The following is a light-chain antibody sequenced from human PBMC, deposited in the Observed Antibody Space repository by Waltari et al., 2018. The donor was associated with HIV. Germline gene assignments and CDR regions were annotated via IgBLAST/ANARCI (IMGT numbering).Light chain of an antibody. V-gene: IGKV3-20*01. J-gene: IGKJ3*01. CDR2: GTS. CDR3: QQYGSSPPT. Sequence: EIVLTQSPGTLSLSPGERATLSCRASQSVDSSYLACYQQKPGQAPRLLRYGTSSRATGIPDRFSGSGSGTDFTLTISRVEPEDFAVYYCQQYGSSPPTFGPGTKVDFK. CDR1: QSVDSSY.